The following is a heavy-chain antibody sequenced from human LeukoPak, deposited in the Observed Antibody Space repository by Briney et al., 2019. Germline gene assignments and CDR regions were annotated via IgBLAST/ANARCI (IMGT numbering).Heavy chain of an antibody. CDR1: GFTFSSYS. D-gene: IGHD5-18*01. CDR3: ARDQWLQSDYYMDV. J-gene: IGHJ6*03. V-gene: IGHV3-21*01. Sequence: GGSLRLSCAASGFTFSSYSMNWVRQAPGKGLEWVSFISSSSSYIYYADSMKGRLTISRDNAKNSPYLQMNSLRAEDTAVYYCARDQWLQSDYYMDVWGKGTTVTVSS. CDR2: ISSSSSYI.